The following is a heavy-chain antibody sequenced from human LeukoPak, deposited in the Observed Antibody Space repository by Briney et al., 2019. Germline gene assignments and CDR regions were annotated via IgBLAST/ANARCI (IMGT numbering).Heavy chain of an antibody. D-gene: IGHD1-26*01. CDR3: ATNRAGTYDRPFDI. CDR2: IYHSGST. Sequence: SETLSLTCAVSGGSISSSNWWSWVRQPPGKGLEWIGEIYHSGSTNYNPSLKSRVTISVDKSKNQFSLKLSSVIAADTAVYYCATNRAGTYDRPFDIWGQGTMVTVSS. V-gene: IGHV4-4*02. CDR1: GGSISSSNW. J-gene: IGHJ3*02.